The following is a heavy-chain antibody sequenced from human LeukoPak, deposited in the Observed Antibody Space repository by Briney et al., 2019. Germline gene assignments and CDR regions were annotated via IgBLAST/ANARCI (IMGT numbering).Heavy chain of an antibody. CDR3: ARGGSSWPNWFDP. Sequence: SETLSLTCTVSGGSISSGGYSWSWIRQPPGKGLEWIGYIYHSGSTYYNPSLKSRVTISVDRSKNQFSLKLSSVTAADTAVYYCARGGSSWPNWFDPWGQGTLVTVSS. V-gene: IGHV4-30-2*01. J-gene: IGHJ5*02. CDR1: GGSISSGGYS. D-gene: IGHD6-13*01. CDR2: IYHSGST.